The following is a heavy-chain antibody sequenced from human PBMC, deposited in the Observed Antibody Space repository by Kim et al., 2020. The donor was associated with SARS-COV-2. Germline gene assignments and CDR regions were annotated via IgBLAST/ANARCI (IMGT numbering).Heavy chain of an antibody. CDR1: GGSISSGGYY. D-gene: IGHD4-17*01. J-gene: IGHJ4*02. CDR3: ATRAGYGLYYFDY. V-gene: IGHV4-31*03. Sequence: SETLSLTCTVSGGSISSGGYYWSWIRQHPGKGLEWIGYIYYSGSTYYNPSLKSRVTISVDTSKNQFSLKLSSVTAADTAVYYCATRAGYGLYYFDYWGQGTLVTVSS. CDR2: IYYSGST.